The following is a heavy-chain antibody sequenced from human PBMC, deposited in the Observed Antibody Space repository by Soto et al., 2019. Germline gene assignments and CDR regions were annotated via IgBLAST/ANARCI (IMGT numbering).Heavy chain of an antibody. CDR2: IYHSGIT. D-gene: IGHD6-25*01. Sequence: QVQLQESGPGLVTPSQTLSLTCTVSGASITSVDYYWSWIRRPPGKGLEYIAYIYHSGITYYNPSRQIRLTIPLDTSNNQFSLNLTSVTAADTAVYYCTRVQRDAAMGHVDYWGQGSLVTVSS. V-gene: IGHV4-30-4*01. CDR1: GASITSVDYY. J-gene: IGHJ4*02. CDR3: TRVQRDAAMGHVDY.